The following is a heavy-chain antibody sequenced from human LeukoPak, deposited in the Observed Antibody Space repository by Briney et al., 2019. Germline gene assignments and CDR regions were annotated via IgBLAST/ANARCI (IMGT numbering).Heavy chain of an antibody. CDR2: INEDGGDK. CDR1: GFTFSTYW. J-gene: IGHJ4*02. CDR3: ARDTYRFDDY. V-gene: IGHV3-7*01. Sequence: GSLRLSCAASGFTFSTYWMTWVRQAPGKGLEWVASINEDGGDKYYVDSLKGRFTISRDNAKNSLYLQMNSLRAEDTAVYYCARDTYRFDDYWGQGTLVTVSS.